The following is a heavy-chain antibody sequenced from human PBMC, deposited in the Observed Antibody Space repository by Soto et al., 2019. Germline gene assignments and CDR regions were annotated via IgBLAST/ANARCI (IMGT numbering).Heavy chain of an antibody. J-gene: IGHJ4*02. CDR1: GYTFTSYA. D-gene: IGHD5-18*01. Sequence: QVQLVQSGAEVKKPGASVKVSCKASGYTFTSYAMHWVRQAPGQRLEWMGWINAGNGNTKYSQKFQGTVTITRDTSAGTAYMELSSLRSEDTAVYYCASVGYSYEWGGFDYWGQGTLVTVSS. CDR3: ASVGYSYEWGGFDY. CDR2: INAGNGNT. V-gene: IGHV1-3*01.